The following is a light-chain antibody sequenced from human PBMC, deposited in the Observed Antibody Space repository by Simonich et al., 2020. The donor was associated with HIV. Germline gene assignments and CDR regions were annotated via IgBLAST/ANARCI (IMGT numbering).Light chain of an antibody. V-gene: IGKV3-15*01. CDR2: GAS. CDR1: QIVTTN. CDR3: QQYNNWPRT. J-gene: IGKJ1*01. Sequence: EIVLTQSPATLSVSPGESATLSCRASQIVTTNLARYQQKPGQVPRLLIYGASTRATGIPARFSGSGSGTEFTLTISSMQSEDFALYYCQQYNNWPRTFGQGTKVEIK.